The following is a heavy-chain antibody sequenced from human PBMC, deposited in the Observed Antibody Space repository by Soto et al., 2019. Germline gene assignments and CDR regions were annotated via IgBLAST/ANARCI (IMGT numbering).Heavy chain of an antibody. V-gene: IGHV1-69*12. D-gene: IGHD5-12*01. Sequence: QVQLVQSGAEVKKPGSSVKVSCKASGGTFSTNAISWVRQAPGQGLEGMGGIIPIFGTANYAQKFQGRVTITADESTSTAYMELSSLRSEDTAVYYCAREEGDSGYDSHFDYWGQGTLVTVSS. J-gene: IGHJ4*02. CDR2: IIPIFGTA. CDR3: AREEGDSGYDSHFDY. CDR1: GGTFSTNA.